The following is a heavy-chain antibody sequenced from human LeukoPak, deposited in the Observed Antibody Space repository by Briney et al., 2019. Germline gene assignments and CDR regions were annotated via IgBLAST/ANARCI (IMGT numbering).Heavy chain of an antibody. CDR3: ARSQWLVLDYYYGMDV. CDR1: GFTFSSYA. J-gene: IGHJ6*02. D-gene: IGHD6-19*01. V-gene: IGHV3-23*01. Sequence: GGSLRLSCAASGFTFSSYAMSWVRQAPGKWLEWVSAISGSGGSTYYADSVKGRFTISRDNSKNTLYLQMNSLRAEDTAVYYCARSQWLVLDYYYGMDVWGQGTTVTVSS. CDR2: ISGSGGST.